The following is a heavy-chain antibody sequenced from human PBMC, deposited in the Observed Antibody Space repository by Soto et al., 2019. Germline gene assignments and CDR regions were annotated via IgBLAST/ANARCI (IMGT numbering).Heavy chain of an antibody. Sequence: QVQLVQSGAEVKKPGASVKVSCKVSGYTLTELSMHWVRQAPGKGLERMGGFDPEDGETIYAQKFQGRVTMTEDTSTDTAYMELSSLRSEDTAVYYCATRKMSYSSGWYYFDYWGQGTLVTVSS. V-gene: IGHV1-24*01. CDR3: ATRKMSYSSGWYYFDY. CDR1: GYTLTELS. D-gene: IGHD6-19*01. J-gene: IGHJ4*02. CDR2: FDPEDGET.